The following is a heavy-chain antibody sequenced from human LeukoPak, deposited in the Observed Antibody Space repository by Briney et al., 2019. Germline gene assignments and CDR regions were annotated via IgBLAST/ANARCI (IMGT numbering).Heavy chain of an antibody. Sequence: SETLSLTCTVSGGSISSYYWSWIRQPPGKGLEWIGYIYTSGSTNYNPSLKSRVTISVDTSKNQFSLKLSSVTAADTAVYYCARSSRARYDAFDIWGQGTMVTVSS. CDR1: GGSISSYY. J-gene: IGHJ3*02. D-gene: IGHD2-2*01. V-gene: IGHV4-4*09. CDR3: ARSSRARYDAFDI. CDR2: IYTSGST.